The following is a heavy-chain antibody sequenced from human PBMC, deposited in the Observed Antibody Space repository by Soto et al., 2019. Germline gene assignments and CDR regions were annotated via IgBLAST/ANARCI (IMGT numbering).Heavy chain of an antibody. J-gene: IGHJ3*02. CDR3: ARGLIYCSSTSCYAGDAFDI. CDR1: GFTFSDHY. CDR2: TRNKANSYTT. V-gene: IGHV3-72*01. D-gene: IGHD2-2*01. Sequence: GGSLRLSCAASGFTFSDHYMDWVRQAPGKGLEWVGRTRNKANSYTTEYAASVKGRFTISRDDSKNSLYLQMNSLKTEDTAVYYCARGLIYCSSTSCYAGDAFDIWGQGTMVTVSS.